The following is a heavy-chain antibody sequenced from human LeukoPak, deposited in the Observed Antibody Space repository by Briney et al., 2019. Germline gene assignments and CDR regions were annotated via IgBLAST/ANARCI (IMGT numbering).Heavy chain of an antibody. D-gene: IGHD2-15*01. CDR1: GYTFTGYY. V-gene: IGHV1-2*02. CDR3: ARGLRYCSGGSCNWFDP. Sequence: ASVKVSCKASGYTFTGYYMHWVRQAPGQGLEWMGWINPNSGDTNYAEKFQGRVTMTRDTSISTAYMDLRRLRSDDTAVYYCARGLRYCSGGSCNWFDPWGQGTLVTVSS. J-gene: IGHJ5*02. CDR2: INPNSGDT.